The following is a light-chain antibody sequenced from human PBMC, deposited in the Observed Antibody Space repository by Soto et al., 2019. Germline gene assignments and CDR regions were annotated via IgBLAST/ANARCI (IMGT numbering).Light chain of an antibody. V-gene: IGKV3-15*01. J-gene: IGKJ1*01. CDR2: AAS. CDR1: QSVSNN. CDR3: QQYKTWPRT. Sequence: ETVMTQSAATLSVSPGDRATLSCRASQSVSNNLVWYQQKPGQPPRLLIYAASTRVTGSPARFSGSGSGTEFPLTISRLQSEDFADYYCQQYKTWPRTFGQGTKVEIK.